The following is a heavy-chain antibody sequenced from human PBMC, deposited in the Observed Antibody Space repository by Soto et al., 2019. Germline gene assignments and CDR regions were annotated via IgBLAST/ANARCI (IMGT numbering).Heavy chain of an antibody. Sequence: ASVKVSCKASGYTFTGYYMHWVRQAPGQGLEWMGWINPNSGGTNYAQKFQGWVTMTRDTSISTAYMELSRLRSDDTAVYYCARSYYDFWSGYYDGMDVWGQGTTVTVSS. CDR3: ARSYYDFWSGYYDGMDV. D-gene: IGHD3-3*01. CDR2: INPNSGGT. CDR1: GYTFTGYY. V-gene: IGHV1-2*04. J-gene: IGHJ6*02.